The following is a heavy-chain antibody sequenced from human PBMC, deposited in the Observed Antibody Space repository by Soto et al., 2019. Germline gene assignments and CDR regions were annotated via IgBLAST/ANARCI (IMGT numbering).Heavy chain of an antibody. Sequence: EVQLLESGGGLVQPGGSMRLSWAASGITFTSHAMNWVRQAPGKGLEWVSGISGSGGSTYYADSVKGRFTVSRDNSKNTLSLQVNSLRVDDTAVYYCVVSSAEAAGIFDYWGQGTLVTVSS. D-gene: IGHD6-13*01. CDR1: GITFTSHA. J-gene: IGHJ4*02. CDR2: ISGSGGST. CDR3: VVSSAEAAGIFDY. V-gene: IGHV3-23*01.